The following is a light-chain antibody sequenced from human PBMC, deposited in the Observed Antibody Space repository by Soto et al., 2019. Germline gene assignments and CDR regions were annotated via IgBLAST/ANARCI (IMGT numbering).Light chain of an antibody. CDR1: QSISIW. CDR2: DAS. Sequence: DIQMTQSPPTLSASVGDRVTITCRARQSISIWLAWYQQKPGKAPKLLIYDASILESGVPSRFSGSGSGTEFTLTISSLQPDDVATYYCQQYNSYRTFGQGTKVEIK. J-gene: IGKJ1*01. CDR3: QQYNSYRT. V-gene: IGKV1-5*01.